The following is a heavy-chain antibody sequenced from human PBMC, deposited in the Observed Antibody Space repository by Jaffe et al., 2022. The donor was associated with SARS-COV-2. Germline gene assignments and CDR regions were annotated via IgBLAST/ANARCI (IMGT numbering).Heavy chain of an antibody. J-gene: IGHJ4*02. CDR2: IFSNDEK. V-gene: IGHV2-26*01. CDR1: GFSLSNARMG. Sequence: QVTLKESGPVLVKPTETLTLTCTVSGFSLSNARMGVSWIRQPPGKALEWLAHIFSNDEKSYSTSLKSRLTISKDTSKSQVVLTMTNMDPVDTATYYCARIKAYSGSYPYYFDYWGQGTLVTVSS. CDR3: ARIKAYSGSYPYYFDY. D-gene: IGHD1-26*01.